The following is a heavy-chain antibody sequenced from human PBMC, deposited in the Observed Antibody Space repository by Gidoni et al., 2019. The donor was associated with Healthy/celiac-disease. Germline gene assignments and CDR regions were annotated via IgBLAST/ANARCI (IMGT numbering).Heavy chain of an antibody. J-gene: IGHJ4*02. CDR2: INHSGSS. CDR3: ARGTTGYSSGWTKGFGY. Sequence: QVQLQQWGAGLLKPSETLSLTCAVYGGSFSGYYWSWIRQPPGKGLEWIGEINHSGSSNYNPSLKSRVTISGDTSKNQFSLRLSSVTAADTAVYYCARGTTGYSSGWTKGFGYWGQGTLVTVSS. D-gene: IGHD6-19*01. CDR1: GGSFSGYY. V-gene: IGHV4-34*01.